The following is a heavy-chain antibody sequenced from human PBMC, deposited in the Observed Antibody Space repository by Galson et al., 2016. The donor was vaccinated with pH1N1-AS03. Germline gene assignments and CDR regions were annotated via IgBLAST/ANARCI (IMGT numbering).Heavy chain of an antibody. D-gene: IGHD6-19*01. CDR1: GYTLTEYY. V-gene: IGHV1-2*02. Sequence: SVKVSCKASGYTLTEYYLHWVRQAPGQGPEWMGWINPNSGGTKYAQKFQGRVTMTRDTSISTAHMEMSNLKSDDTAVYYCARNRPIAVSGTDGFDPWGQGTLVAVSS. CDR3: ARNRPIAVSGTDGFDP. CDR2: INPNSGGT. J-gene: IGHJ5*02.